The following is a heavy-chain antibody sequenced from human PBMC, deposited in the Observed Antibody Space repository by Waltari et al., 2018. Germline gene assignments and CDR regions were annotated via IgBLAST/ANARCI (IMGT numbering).Heavy chain of an antibody. V-gene: IGHV3-48*03. D-gene: IGHD3-9*01. CDR1: GFKFITYE. Sequence: EVQLVESGGRSVLPGESLRLSCAASGFKFITYEINWVRQAPGKGLEWIAYIGSSGSTIYYADSVKGRFTVSRDNARDSAFLQMDTLRVEDMAVYFCARAGLSRPFDWPYFDSWGPGTLVTVSS. CDR3: ARAGLSRPFDWPYFDS. J-gene: IGHJ4*02. CDR2: IGSSGSTI.